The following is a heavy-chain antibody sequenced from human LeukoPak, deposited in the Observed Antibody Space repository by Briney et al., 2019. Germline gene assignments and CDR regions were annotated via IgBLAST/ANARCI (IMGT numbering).Heavy chain of an antibody. V-gene: IGHV3-30*02. D-gene: IGHD6-13*01. J-gene: IGHJ3*02. Sequence: GGSLRLSCAASGFTLSRYGMHWVRQAPGKGLEWVAFIRHDGSNKYHADSVKGRFTISRDNSKNTLYLQMNSLRAEDTAVYYCAKMWQQLVRFAGFDIWGQGTMVTVSS. CDR1: GFTLSRYG. CDR2: IRHDGSNK. CDR3: AKMWQQLVRFAGFDI.